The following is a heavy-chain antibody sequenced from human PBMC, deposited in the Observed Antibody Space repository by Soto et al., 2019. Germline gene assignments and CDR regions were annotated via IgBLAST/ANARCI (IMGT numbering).Heavy chain of an antibody. CDR2: ISGSGDGT. CDR1: GLTFSFYA. D-gene: IGHD1-1*01. J-gene: IGHJ4*02. CDR3: ARDSADNNDWQKTSPLTDY. V-gene: IGHV3-23*01. Sequence: PGGSLRLSCAASGLTFSFYAMNWVRQAPGKGLEWVSAISGSGDGTYYADSVKGRFTISRDNSRNTLYLQMNSLRLDDTAIYYCARDSADNNDWQKTSPLTDYWGQGTPVTVSS.